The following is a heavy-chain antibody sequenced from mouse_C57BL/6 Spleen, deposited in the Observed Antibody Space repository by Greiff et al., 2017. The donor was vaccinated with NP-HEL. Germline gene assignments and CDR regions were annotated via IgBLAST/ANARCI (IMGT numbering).Heavy chain of an antibody. CDR1: GYTFTSYW. D-gene: IGHD1-1*01. CDR2: IDPSDSYT. CDR3: ARTRDGAWFAY. Sequence: VKLQQPGAELVMPGASVKLSCKASGYTFTSYWMHWVKQRPGQGLEWIGEIDPSDSYTNYNQKFKGKSTLTVDKSSSTAYMQLSSLTSEDSAVYYCARTRDGAWFAYWGQGSLVTVSA. V-gene: IGHV1-69*01. J-gene: IGHJ3*01.